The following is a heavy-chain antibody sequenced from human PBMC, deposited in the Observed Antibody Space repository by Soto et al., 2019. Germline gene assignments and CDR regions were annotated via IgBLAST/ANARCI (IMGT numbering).Heavy chain of an antibody. CDR2: IDPSDSYT. J-gene: IGHJ6*02. D-gene: IGHD3-22*01. V-gene: IGHV5-10-1*01. CDR3: ARDQGYYDSSGLFYYYYGMDV. CDR1: GYSFTSYW. Sequence: GESLKISCKGSGYSFTSYWISWVRQMPGKGLEWMGRIDPSDSYTNYSPSFQGHVTISADKSKNQFSLKLSSVTAADTAVYYCARDQGYYDSSGLFYYYYGMDVWGQGTTVTVSS.